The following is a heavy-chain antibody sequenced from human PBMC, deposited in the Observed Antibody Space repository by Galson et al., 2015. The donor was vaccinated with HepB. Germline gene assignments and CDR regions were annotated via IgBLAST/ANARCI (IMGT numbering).Heavy chain of an antibody. D-gene: IGHD6-25*01. Sequence: TLSLTCTVSGGSISSGGYYWSWIRQHPGKGLEWIGYIYYSGSTYYNPSLMSRVTISVDTSKNQFSLRLSSVTAADTAVYYCARAISIAAAISRFDPWGQGTLVTVSS. V-gene: IGHV4-31*03. J-gene: IGHJ5*02. CDR1: GGSISSGGYY. CDR3: ARAISIAAAISRFDP. CDR2: IYYSGST.